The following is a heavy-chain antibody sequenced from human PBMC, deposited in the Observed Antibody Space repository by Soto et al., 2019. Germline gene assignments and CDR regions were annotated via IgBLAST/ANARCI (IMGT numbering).Heavy chain of an antibody. CDR3: VRGTNGWRGMDY. V-gene: IGHV3-74*01. Sequence: PGGSLRLSCATSGFTFSSYPIHWVRQAPGKGPVWVSRITGDGSGTTYADSVKGRFTVTRDNAKNTMYLQMSGLGAEDTAVYHCVRGTNGWRGMDYWGQGTLVTVPS. J-gene: IGHJ4*02. CDR1: GFTFSSYP. CDR2: ITGDGSGT. D-gene: IGHD2-8*01.